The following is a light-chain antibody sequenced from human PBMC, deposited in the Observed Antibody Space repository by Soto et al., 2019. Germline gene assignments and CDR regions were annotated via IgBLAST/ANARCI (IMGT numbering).Light chain of an antibody. V-gene: IGKV1-5*03. CDR1: QTISIW. J-gene: IGKJ1*01. CDR3: QHYNSYSEA. CDR2: KAS. Sequence: DIQMTQSPSTLSGSVGDRVTITCRASQTISIWLAWYQQKPGQAPKLLIYKASTLNSGVPSRFSGSGSGTEFTLTISSLQPDDFATYYCQHYNSYSEAFGQGTKVELK.